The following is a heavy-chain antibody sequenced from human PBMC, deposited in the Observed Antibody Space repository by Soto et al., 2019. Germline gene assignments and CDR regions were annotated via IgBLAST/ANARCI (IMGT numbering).Heavy chain of an antibody. V-gene: IGHV3-53*01. J-gene: IGHJ5*02. CDR3: SRLGPYGLGSYSFRFHWFGP. CDR2: IYSGGST. CDR1: GFSVSSSH. D-gene: IGHD3-10*01. Sequence: EVQLVDSGGGLIQPGGSLRLSCAASGFSVSSSHMNWVRQAPGKGPEWVSVIYSGGSTYYAVSVKGRFTISRDNSKNTVYPQIDSLGAQDPGVYFCSRLGPYGLGSYSFRFHWFGPWGPGTLVTVSS.